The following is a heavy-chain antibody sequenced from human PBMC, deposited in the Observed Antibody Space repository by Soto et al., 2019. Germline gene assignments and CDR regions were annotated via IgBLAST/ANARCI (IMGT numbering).Heavy chain of an antibody. J-gene: IGHJ3*01. CDR3: TRGVSYGFDF. D-gene: IGHD3-10*01. V-gene: IGHV3-48*01. CDR2: MTSDSKTI. Sequence: GGSLRLSCVASGFSFSIYSMNWVRQAPGKGLEWVSYMTSDSKTIRYADSVKGRFTISRDNAKNSVFLQMNSLRAEDTAVYYCTRGVSYGFDFWGQGTMVTVSS. CDR1: GFSFSIYS.